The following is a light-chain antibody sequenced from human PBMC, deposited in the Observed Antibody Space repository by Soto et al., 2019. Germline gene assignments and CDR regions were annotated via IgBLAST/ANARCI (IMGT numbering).Light chain of an antibody. CDR1: QSISNR. J-gene: IGKJ3*01. Sequence: IQMTQSPSSLSAYVGDSVTITCRASQSISNRLTRYQHQPGKAPHLLIYTASSLQSGVPSRFSGSGSGTDFTRTISRLLSEECATDYCQQSYTPPLTFGPGPKVDI. CDR3: QQSYTPPLT. CDR2: TAS. V-gene: IGKV1-39*01.